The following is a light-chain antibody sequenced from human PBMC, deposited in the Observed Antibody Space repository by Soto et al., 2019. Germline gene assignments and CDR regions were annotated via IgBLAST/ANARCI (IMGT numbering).Light chain of an antibody. CDR2: DVS. CDR3: QQRSIWLTWT. J-gene: IGKJ1*01. CDR1: QGVTTK. V-gene: IGKV3-15*01. Sequence: VMTQYPASLSVSPGERVTLSWGAGQGVTTKFAWYQQKSGQSPRLPIYDVSTRATGVPARFSGSGSGTDFSLTISSLETEDFATYYCQQRSIWLTWTFGQGTKVDIK.